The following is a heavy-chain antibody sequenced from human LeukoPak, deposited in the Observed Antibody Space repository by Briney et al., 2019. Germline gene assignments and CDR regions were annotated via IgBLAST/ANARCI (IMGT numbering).Heavy chain of an antibody. Sequence: ASVKVSCKASGYTFTSYGISWVRQAPGQGLEWMGWISAYNGNTNYAQKLQGRVTMTTDTSTGTAYMELRSLTSDDTAVYYCARGYCSGGSCYSVGNFQHWGQGTLVTVSS. CDR2: ISAYNGNT. J-gene: IGHJ1*01. CDR1: GYTFTSYG. CDR3: ARGYCSGGSCYSVGNFQH. V-gene: IGHV1-18*01. D-gene: IGHD2-15*01.